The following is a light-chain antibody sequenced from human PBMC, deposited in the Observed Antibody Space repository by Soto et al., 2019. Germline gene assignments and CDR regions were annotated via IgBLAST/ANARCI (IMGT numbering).Light chain of an antibody. Sequence: DIQVTQSPSFLSASVGDRVTITCRASQGISSNLAWYQQKPGKAPNLLIYTASTLQSGVPSRFSGSGSGTEFTLTRSSLQPEDIATYYCQQLNGYPLTFGGGTKVEI. V-gene: IGKV1-9*01. J-gene: IGKJ4*01. CDR2: TAS. CDR1: QGISSN. CDR3: QQLNGYPLT.